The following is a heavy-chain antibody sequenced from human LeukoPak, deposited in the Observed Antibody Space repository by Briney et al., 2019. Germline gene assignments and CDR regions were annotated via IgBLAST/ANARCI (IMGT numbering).Heavy chain of an antibody. V-gene: IGHV1-2*02. Sequence: GASVKVSCKASGYMFTGYYMHWVRQAPGQGLEWMGWINPDSGGTNYAQQFRGRVTMTRDTSISTAYMEVSRLRFDDTALYYCVRAAYTSGWFPADYWGQGTLVTVSS. D-gene: IGHD6-19*01. CDR1: GYMFTGYY. CDR2: INPDSGGT. CDR3: VRAAYTSGWFPADY. J-gene: IGHJ4*02.